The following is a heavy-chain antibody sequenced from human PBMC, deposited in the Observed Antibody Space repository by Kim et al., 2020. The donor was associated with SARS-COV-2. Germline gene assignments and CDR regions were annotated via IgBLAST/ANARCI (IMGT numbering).Heavy chain of an antibody. V-gene: IGHV1-18*01. J-gene: IGHJ5*02. D-gene: IGHD5-18*01. Sequence: ASVKVSCKAYGYTFTSYGISWVRQAPGQGLEWVGWIAGYSGKTDYAQKVQGRVTMTTDTSTAYMELRSLRFDDTAVYYCARGGGNSYGRGWFDPWGQGTLVTVSS. CDR1: GYTFTSYG. CDR2: IAGYSGKT. CDR3: ARGGGNSYGRGWFDP.